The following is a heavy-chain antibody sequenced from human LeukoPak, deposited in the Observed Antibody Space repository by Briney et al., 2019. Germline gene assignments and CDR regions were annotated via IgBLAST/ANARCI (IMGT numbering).Heavy chain of an antibody. CDR3: AKGPAYYYDSSGYGAFDI. J-gene: IGHJ3*02. Sequence: GGPLRLSCAASGFTFSSYAMSWVRQAPGKGLEWVSAISGSGCSTYYADSVKGRFTISRDNSKNTLYLQMNSLRAEDTAVYYCAKGPAYYYDSSGYGAFDIWGQGTMVTVSS. CDR1: GFTFSSYA. V-gene: IGHV3-23*01. D-gene: IGHD3-22*01. CDR2: ISGSGCST.